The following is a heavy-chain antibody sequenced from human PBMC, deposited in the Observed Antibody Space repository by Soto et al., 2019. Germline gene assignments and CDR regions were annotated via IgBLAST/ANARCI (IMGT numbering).Heavy chain of an antibody. CDR3: ARVIRYFDRLLQHKNYYFYY. D-gene: IGHD3-9*01. Sequence: GASVKVSCKASGGTFSSYAISWVRQAPGQGLEWMGGIIPIFGTANYAQKFQGRVTITADESTSTAYMELSSLRSEDTAVYYCARVIRYFDRLLQHKNYYFYYWGPGTLVTVSS. CDR1: GGTFSSYA. CDR2: IIPIFGTA. J-gene: IGHJ4*01. V-gene: IGHV1-69*13.